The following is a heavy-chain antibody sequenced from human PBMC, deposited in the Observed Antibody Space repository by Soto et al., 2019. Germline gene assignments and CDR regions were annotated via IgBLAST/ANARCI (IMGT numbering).Heavy chain of an antibody. Sequence: SETLSLTCAVYGGSFSGYYWSWIRQPPGKGLEWIGEINHSGSTNYNPSLKSRVTISVDTSKNQFSLKLSSVTAADTAVYYCARRSSWTLGWFDPWGQGTLVTVSS. CDR2: INHSGST. CDR3: ARRSSWTLGWFDP. J-gene: IGHJ5*02. D-gene: IGHD6-13*01. V-gene: IGHV4-34*01. CDR1: GGSFSGYY.